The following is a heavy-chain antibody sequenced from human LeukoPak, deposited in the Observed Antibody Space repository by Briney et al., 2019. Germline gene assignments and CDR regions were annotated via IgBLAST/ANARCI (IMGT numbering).Heavy chain of an antibody. CDR3: ARIEGPSRAFDI. CDR1: GGTFSSYA. Sequence: SVKVSCKASGGTFSSYAISWVRQAPGQGLEWMGGIIPIFGTANYAQKFQGRVTITTGESTSTAYMELSSLRSEDTAVYYCARIEGPSRAFDIWGQGTMVTVSS. CDR2: IIPIFGTA. D-gene: IGHD5-24*01. V-gene: IGHV1-69*05. J-gene: IGHJ3*02.